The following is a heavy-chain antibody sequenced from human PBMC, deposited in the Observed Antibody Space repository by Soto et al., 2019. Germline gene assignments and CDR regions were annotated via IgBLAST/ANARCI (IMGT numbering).Heavy chain of an antibody. J-gene: IGHJ6*02. CDR3: ARTVVVDYYGMDV. D-gene: IGHD2-15*01. CDR1: GGSISSCDYY. V-gene: IGHV4-30-4*01. Sequence: VQLQESAPGLVKPSQTLSPTCPVSGGSISSCDYYWSWIRQPPGKGLEGIGYIYYSGSTYYNPSLKSRVTISVDTSKNQFSLKLSSVTAADTAVYYCARTVVVDYYGMDVWGQGTTVTVSS. CDR2: IYYSGST.